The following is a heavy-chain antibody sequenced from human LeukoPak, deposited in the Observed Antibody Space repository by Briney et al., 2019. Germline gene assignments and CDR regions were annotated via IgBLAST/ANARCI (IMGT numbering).Heavy chain of an antibody. D-gene: IGHD2-21*01. V-gene: IGHV3-7*05. Sequence: PGGSLRLSCAASGFTFSGYWMTWVRQAPGKGLEYVVNIKEDGSEKYYVDSVRGRFTISRDNTKNSLYLQMSSLRGDDTAVYYCVRDCGFHTFDYWGQRTLVTVSS. CDR1: GFTFSGYW. CDR2: IKEDGSEK. CDR3: VRDCGFHTFDY. J-gene: IGHJ4*02.